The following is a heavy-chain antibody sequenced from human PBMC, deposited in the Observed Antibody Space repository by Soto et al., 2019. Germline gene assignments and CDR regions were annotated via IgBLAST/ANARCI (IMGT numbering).Heavy chain of an antibody. D-gene: IGHD6-25*01. J-gene: IGHJ6*02. CDR3: AALEVGYLFMDV. CDR1: GYTFTTYY. V-gene: IGHV1-46*01. CDR2: INPSGGST. Sequence: AXVKVSCKASGYTFTTYYIHWVRQAPGQGLEWMGIINPSGGSTSYAQKFQGRVTMTRDTSTSTVYMELSSLRSEDTAVYYCAALEVGYLFMDVWGQGTTVTVSS.